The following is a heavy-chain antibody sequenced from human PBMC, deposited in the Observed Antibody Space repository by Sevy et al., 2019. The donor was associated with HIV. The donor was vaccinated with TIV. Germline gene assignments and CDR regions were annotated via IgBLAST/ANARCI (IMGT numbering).Heavy chain of an antibody. J-gene: IGHJ4*02. CDR1: VFTFSKYA. CDR3: ATDSFGVIITDYFDY. Sequence: GSLRLSCAASVFTFSKYAMYWVRQAPGKGLEWMAVISYDGSNKQYADSVEGRFTISRDNSKNTLYLQMNSLRAEDTAVYYCATDSFGVIITDYFDYWGQGTLVTVSS. V-gene: IGHV3-30*04. D-gene: IGHD3-3*01. CDR2: ISYDGSNK.